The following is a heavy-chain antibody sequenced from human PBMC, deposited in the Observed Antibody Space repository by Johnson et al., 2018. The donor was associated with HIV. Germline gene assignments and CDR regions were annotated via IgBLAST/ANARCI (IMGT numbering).Heavy chain of an antibody. CDR3: TSPERPTGTQDDAFDI. Sequence: VQLVESGGGLVKPGGSLRLSCAASGFTFSNAWMSWVRQAPGKGLEWVGRIKSKTDGGTTDYAAPVKGRFTISRDDSKNTLYLQMNSLKTEDTAVYYCTSPERPTGTQDDAFDIWGQGTMVTVSS. J-gene: IGHJ3*02. CDR1: GFTFSNAW. V-gene: IGHV3-15*01. CDR2: IKSKTDGGTT. D-gene: IGHD1-1*01.